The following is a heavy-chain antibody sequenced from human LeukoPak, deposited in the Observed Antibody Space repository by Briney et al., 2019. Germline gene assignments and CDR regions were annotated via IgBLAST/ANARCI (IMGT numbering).Heavy chain of an antibody. Sequence: PGGSLRLSCVASAFTVSSNYVSWVRPAPGKGLEWISSIYRDGSTYYADSVKSRFTISRDNSKNTLNLQMNNLRVEDTAVYYCARVMTAITNCFDPWGQGTLVTVSS. CDR1: AFTVSSNY. D-gene: IGHD2-21*02. J-gene: IGHJ5*02. CDR3: ARVMTAITNCFDP. CDR2: IYRDGST. V-gene: IGHV3-66*01.